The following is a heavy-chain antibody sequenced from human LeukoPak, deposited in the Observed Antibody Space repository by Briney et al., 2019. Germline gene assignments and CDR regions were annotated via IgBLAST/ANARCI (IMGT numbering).Heavy chain of an antibody. CDR1: GFTFSSYW. Sequence: PGGSLRLSCAASGFTFSSYWMHWVRQAPGKGLVWVSRINTDGSSTNYADSVKGRFTVSRDNAKNILYLQMNSLRAEDTAVYYCATGRGTPLGFWGQGALVTVSS. V-gene: IGHV3-74*01. CDR2: INTDGSST. CDR3: ATGRGTPLGF. D-gene: IGHD1-26*01. J-gene: IGHJ4*02.